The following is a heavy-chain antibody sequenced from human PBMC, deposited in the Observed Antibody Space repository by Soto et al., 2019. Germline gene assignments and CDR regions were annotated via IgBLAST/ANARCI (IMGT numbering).Heavy chain of an antibody. D-gene: IGHD6-19*01. CDR3: ARAVAVAADFDY. V-gene: IGHV1-3*05. CDR2: INAGNGNT. Sequence: QVQLVQSRAEEKQPGASVKVSCKASRYTFTGYAMNWVRQAPGQRLEWMGWINAGNGNTKYSQKFQGRVTITRDTSASTAYMELSSLRYEDTAVYYCARAVAVAADFDYWGQGTLVTVSS. CDR1: RYTFTGYA. J-gene: IGHJ4*02.